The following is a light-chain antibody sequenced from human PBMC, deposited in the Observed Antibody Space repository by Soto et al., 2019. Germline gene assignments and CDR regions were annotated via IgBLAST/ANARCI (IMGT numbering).Light chain of an antibody. V-gene: IGKV4-1*01. CDR2: WAS. CDR1: QSVLYSSNHKNY. J-gene: IGKJ2*01. Sequence: IVMTQSPDSLAVSLGERATINCKSSQSVLYSSNHKNYLAWYQQRPGQPPKLLIYWASTRESGVPDRFSGAGSGTDFTLTITSLQAEDVAVYYCQQSESTPPTFGQGTKVEIK. CDR3: QQSESTPPT.